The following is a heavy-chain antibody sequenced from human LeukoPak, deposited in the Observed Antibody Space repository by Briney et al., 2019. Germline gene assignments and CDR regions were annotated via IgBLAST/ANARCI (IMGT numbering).Heavy chain of an antibody. J-gene: IGHJ3*02. CDR2: ISYDGSNK. Sequence: PGGSLRLSCAASGFTFSSYAMHWVRQAPGKGLEWVAVISYDGSNKYYADSVKGRFTISRDDSKNTLHLQMNSLRAEDTAVYCCARDSETFAGYSSGWYAGAFDIWGQGTMVTVSS. D-gene: IGHD6-19*01. CDR1: GFTFSSYA. CDR3: ARDSETFAGYSSGWYAGAFDI. V-gene: IGHV3-30*04.